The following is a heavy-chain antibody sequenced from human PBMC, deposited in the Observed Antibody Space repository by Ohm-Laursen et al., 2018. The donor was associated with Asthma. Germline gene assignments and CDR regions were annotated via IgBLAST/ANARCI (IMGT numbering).Heavy chain of an antibody. CDR3: ARDWEKRQQLVRITSDTDY. J-gene: IGHJ4*02. CDR2: IYYSGST. V-gene: IGHV4-31*03. D-gene: IGHD6-13*01. CDR1: RDYIRSAGYY. Sequence: SQTLSLTCTVSRDYIRSAGYYWSWVRQPPGKGLEWIGHIYYSGSTYYNPAFRSRVTISVDTSVNQFSLRLTSVTAADTAVYYCARDWEKRQQLVRITSDTDYWGQGTLVTVSS.